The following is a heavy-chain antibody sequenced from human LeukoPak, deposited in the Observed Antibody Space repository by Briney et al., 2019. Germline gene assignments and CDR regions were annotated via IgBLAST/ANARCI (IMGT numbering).Heavy chain of an antibody. CDR1: GFKFDDYA. D-gene: IGHD3-22*01. Sequence: GGSLRLSCAASGFKFDDYAMHWVRQAPGKGLEWVSLISWDGSRTYYGDSVKGRFTISRDNSKNTLYLQMNSLRAEDTAVYYCAKDEGFDSSGYYPDYFDYWGQGTLVTVSS. V-gene: IGHV3-43D*03. CDR2: ISWDGSRT. CDR3: AKDEGFDSSGYYPDYFDY. J-gene: IGHJ4*02.